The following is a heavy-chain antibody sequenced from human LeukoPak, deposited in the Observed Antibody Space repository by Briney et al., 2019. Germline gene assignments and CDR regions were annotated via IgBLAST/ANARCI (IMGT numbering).Heavy chain of an antibody. Sequence: GGSLNLSGAASGFTFRSFAMSWFRQAPGKGLDWVSTISGSGGSTNYADSVKGRLTFSRDNSKNTLSLQMNSLRVEDTAVYYCTKDLPDYGDYIEGYWGQGTLVTVSS. CDR3: TKDLPDYGDYIEGY. CDR2: ISGSGGST. J-gene: IGHJ4*02. D-gene: IGHD4-17*01. V-gene: IGHV3-23*01. CDR1: GFTFRSFA.